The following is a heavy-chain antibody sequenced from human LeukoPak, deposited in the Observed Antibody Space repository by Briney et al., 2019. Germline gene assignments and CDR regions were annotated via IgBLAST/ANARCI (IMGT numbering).Heavy chain of an antibody. D-gene: IGHD3-22*01. CDR1: GFTFTSSA. V-gene: IGHV1-58*01. J-gene: IGHJ4*02. Sequence: GASVKVSCTASGFTFTSSAVQWVRQARGQRLEWIGWIVVGSGNTNYAQKFQERVTITRDMSTSTAYMELSSLRSEDTAVYYCAAAAIYYDSSGESWGQGTLVTVSS. CDR2: IVVGSGNT. CDR3: AAAAIYYDSSGES.